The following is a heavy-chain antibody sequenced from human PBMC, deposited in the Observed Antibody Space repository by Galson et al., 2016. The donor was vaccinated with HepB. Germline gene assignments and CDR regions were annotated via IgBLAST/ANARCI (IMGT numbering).Heavy chain of an antibody. CDR3: AKDVEWNYIWGYFDC. J-gene: IGHJ4*02. Sequence: SLRLSCAAFGFTFSSYAMNWVRQAPGKGLEWVSVISGSGGSTDYADSVKGRFTISRDNSKNTVYLQMNSLRAEDTAVYYCAKDVEWNYIWGYFDCWGQGTPVTVSS. CDR2: ISGSGGST. CDR1: GFTFSSYA. V-gene: IGHV3-23*01. D-gene: IGHD1-7*01.